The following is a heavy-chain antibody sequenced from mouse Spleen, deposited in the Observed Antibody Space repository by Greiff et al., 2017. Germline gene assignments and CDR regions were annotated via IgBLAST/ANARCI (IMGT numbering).Heavy chain of an antibody. Sequence: QVQLQQSGPELVKPGASVKMSCKASGYTFTSYWMHWVQQRPGPGLEWIGMIDPSNCETRLNQKFKDKATLNVDKSSNTAYMQLSSLASEDSAVYYFPSPVGFDYWGQGTTLTGSS. CDR2: IDPSNCET. J-gene: IGHJ2*01. CDR3: PSPVGFDY. V-gene: IGHV1S127*01. CDR1: GYTFTSYW.